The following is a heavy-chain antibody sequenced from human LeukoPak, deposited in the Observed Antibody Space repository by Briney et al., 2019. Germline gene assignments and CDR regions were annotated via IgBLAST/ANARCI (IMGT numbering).Heavy chain of an antibody. J-gene: IGHJ4*02. Sequence: TSETLSLTCNVSGGAISNYYWSWIRQPPGKGLEWIGYINYSGSAFYNPSVKSRVTISVDTSKNQFSLKLNSVTAADTAVYYCARQISGNKDYWGQGTLVTVSS. CDR3: ARQISGNKDY. V-gene: IGHV4-59*08. CDR2: INYSGSA. D-gene: IGHD1/OR15-1a*01. CDR1: GGAISNYY.